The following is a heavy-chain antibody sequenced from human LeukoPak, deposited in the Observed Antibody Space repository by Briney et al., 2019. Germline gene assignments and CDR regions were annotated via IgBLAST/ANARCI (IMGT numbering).Heavy chain of an antibody. CDR3: ATLDTAMLVRDSSGFNWFDP. Sequence: GGSLRLSCAASGFTFSSYSMNWVRQAPGKGLEWVSPISSSSSYIYYADSVKGRFTISRDNAKNPLYLQMNSLRAEDTAVYYCATLDTAMLVRDSSGFNWFDPWGQGTLVTVSS. J-gene: IGHJ5*02. D-gene: IGHD5-18*01. V-gene: IGHV3-21*01. CDR2: ISSSSSYI. CDR1: GFTFSSYS.